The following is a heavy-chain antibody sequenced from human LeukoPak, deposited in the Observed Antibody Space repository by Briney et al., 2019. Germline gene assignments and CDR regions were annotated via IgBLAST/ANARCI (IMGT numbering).Heavy chain of an antibody. CDR2: ISSSSSYI. CDR3: AILRPEGWFDP. D-gene: IGHD1-14*01. J-gene: IGHJ5*02. V-gene: IGHV3-21*01. Sequence: GGSLRLSCAASGFTFSSYSMNWVRQAPGKGLKWVSSISSSSSYIYYADSVKGRFTISRDNAKNSLYLQMNSLRAEDTAVYYCAILRPEGWFDPWGQGTLVTVSS. CDR1: GFTFSSYS.